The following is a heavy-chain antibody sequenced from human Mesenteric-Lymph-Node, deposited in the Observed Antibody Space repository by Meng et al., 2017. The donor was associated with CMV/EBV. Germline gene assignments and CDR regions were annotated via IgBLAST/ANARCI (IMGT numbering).Heavy chain of an antibody. J-gene: IGHJ6*02. Sequence: GESLKISCAGSGFTVSSNYMSWVRQAPGKGLEWVTFIHSSGDEKYYADSVQGRFTISRDDSTNTVYLQMNSLRAEDSAVYYCAKDRAHSTPGPLYYYYRGMDVWGQGATVTVSS. D-gene: IGHD2-21*01. CDR3: AKDRAHSTPGPLYYYYRGMDV. CDR1: GFTVSSNY. CDR2: IHSSGDEK. V-gene: IGHV3-30*02.